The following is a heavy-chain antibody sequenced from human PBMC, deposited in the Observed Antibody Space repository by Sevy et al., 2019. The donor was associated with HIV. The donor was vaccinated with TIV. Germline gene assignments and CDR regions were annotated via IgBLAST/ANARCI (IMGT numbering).Heavy chain of an antibody. D-gene: IGHD2-15*01. Sequence: GGSLRLSCAASGFTFSDSWMTWVRQGPGKGLEWVANINQAGSYKHYVDSVRGRFTISRDNAKNSLYLQMNSLRVEDTALYYCAGGGFLSRYWGQGSLVTVSS. CDR3: AGGGFLSRY. J-gene: IGHJ4*02. CDR2: INQAGSYK. V-gene: IGHV3-7*01. CDR1: GFTFSDSW.